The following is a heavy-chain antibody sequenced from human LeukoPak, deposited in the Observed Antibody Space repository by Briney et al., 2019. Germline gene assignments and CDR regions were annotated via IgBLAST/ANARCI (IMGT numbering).Heavy chain of an antibody. D-gene: IGHD3-10*01. CDR2: INSDGSST. Sequence: GGSLRLSCAASGFTFSSYWMHWVRQAPGKGLVWVSRINSDGSSTSYADSVKGRFAISRDNAKNTLYLQMNSLRAEDTAVYYCASSVYYGSGSLDYWGQGTLVTVSS. CDR1: GFTFSSYW. CDR3: ASSVYYGSGSLDY. V-gene: IGHV3-74*01. J-gene: IGHJ4*02.